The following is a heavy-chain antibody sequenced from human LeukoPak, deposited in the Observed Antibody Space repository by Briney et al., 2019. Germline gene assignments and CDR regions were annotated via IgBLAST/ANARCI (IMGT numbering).Heavy chain of an antibody. Sequence: GASVKVSCKVSGYTLTELSMHWVRQAPGKGLEWMGGFDPEDGETIYAQKFQGRVTMTEDTSTDTAYMELSSLRAEDTAVYYCARGGTYYYYMDVWGKGTTVTVSS. CDR1: GYTLTELS. V-gene: IGHV1-24*01. CDR2: FDPEDGET. D-gene: IGHD1-1*01. CDR3: ARGGTYYYYMDV. J-gene: IGHJ6*03.